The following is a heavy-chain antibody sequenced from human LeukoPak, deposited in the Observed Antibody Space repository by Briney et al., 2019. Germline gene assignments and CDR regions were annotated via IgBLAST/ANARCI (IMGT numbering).Heavy chain of an antibody. D-gene: IGHD2-21*01. CDR2: MNPNSGNT. CDR1: GYTFTSYD. J-gene: IGHJ4*02. V-gene: IGHV1-8*01. CDR3: ARQIAYAGELTDY. Sequence: ASVKVSCKASGYTFTSYDINWVRQATGQGLEWMGWMNPNSGNTGYAQKFQGRVTMTRDMSTNTVYMELSSLRSEDTAVYYCARQIAYAGELTDYWGQGTLVTVSS.